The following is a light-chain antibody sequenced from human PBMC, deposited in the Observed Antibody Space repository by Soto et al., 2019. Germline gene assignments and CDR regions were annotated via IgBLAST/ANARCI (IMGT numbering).Light chain of an antibody. Sequence: EIVLTQSPATLSLSPGERATLSCRASQSVSSYLAWYQQKPGQAPRLLIYDASNRATGIPARFSGSGSGTDLTLNISSLEPEDFAVYYCQQRSNWPPDTFGPGTKVDIK. J-gene: IGKJ3*01. CDR2: DAS. CDR3: QQRSNWPPDT. V-gene: IGKV3-11*01. CDR1: QSVSSY.